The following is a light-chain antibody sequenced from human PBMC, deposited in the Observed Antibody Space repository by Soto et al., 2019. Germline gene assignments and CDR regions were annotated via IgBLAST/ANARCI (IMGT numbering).Light chain of an antibody. V-gene: IGLV2-14*01. CDR3: SSYTTSLTLV. Sequence: QSALTLPASVSGSPGQSITISCTGTSSDIGAYNYVSWYQQHPGKAPKLLIYGLTNRPSGVSNRFSGSKSGNTASLTISGLQAEDDADYYCSSYTTSLTLVFGGGTKLTVL. CDR1: SSDIGAYNY. CDR2: GLT. J-gene: IGLJ3*02.